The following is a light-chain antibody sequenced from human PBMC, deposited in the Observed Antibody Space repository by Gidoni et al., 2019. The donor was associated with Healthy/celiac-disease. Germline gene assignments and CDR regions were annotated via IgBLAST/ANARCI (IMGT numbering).Light chain of an antibody. CDR2: GAS. CDR3: QQYGSSLLWT. Sequence: EIELTKSPGTLSLSPGERATLSCRASQSVSSSYLAWYQQKPGQAPRLLIYGASSRATGIPDRCSGSGSGTDFTLTISRLEPEDFAVYYCQQYGSSLLWTFGQGTKVEIK. J-gene: IGKJ1*01. V-gene: IGKV3-20*01. CDR1: QSVSSSY.